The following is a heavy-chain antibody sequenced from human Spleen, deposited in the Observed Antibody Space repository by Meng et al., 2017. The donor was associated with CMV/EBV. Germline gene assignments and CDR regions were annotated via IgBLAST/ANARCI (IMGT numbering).Heavy chain of an antibody. CDR1: GFTFDGYD. J-gene: IGHJ3*02. Sequence: GGSLRLSCAASGFTFDGYDMSWVRQAPGKGLEWVSVINWNGDSTGYADSVKGRFTISRDNAKNSLYLQMNSLRAEDTALYYCARDRGVTPGLPGAFHTWGQGTMVTVSS. CDR2: INWNGDST. V-gene: IGHV3-20*04. D-gene: IGHD3-10*01. CDR3: ARDRGVTPGLPGAFHT.